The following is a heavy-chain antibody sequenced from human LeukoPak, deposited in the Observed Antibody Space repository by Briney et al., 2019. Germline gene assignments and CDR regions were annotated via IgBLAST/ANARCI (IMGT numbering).Heavy chain of an antibody. CDR1: EFTFSSYN. V-gene: IGHV3-21*04. D-gene: IGHD6-19*01. CDR3: AKVSRAGTVDY. Sequence: PGGSLRLSCAASEFTFSSYNMNWVRQAPGKGLEWVSSISGSSKYIYYADSVKGRFTISRDNAKNSLYLQMNSLRAEDTALYYCAKVSRAGTVDYWGQGTLVTVSS. CDR2: ISGSSKYI. J-gene: IGHJ4*02.